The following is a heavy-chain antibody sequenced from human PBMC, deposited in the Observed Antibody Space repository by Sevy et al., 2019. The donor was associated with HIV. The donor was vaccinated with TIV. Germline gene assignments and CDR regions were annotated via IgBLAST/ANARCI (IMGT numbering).Heavy chain of an antibody. V-gene: IGHV3-11*01. J-gene: IGHJ6*02. CDR2: ISSSCSTI. Sequence: GGSLRRSCAASGFTFSDYYMSWIRQAPGKGLEWVSYISSSCSTIYYADSVKGRFTFSRDNAKNSLYLQMNSLRAEDTAVYYCARGGQRITMVRGVTRYYYYYGMDVWGQGTTVTVSS. CDR3: ARGGQRITMVRGVTRYYYYYGMDV. D-gene: IGHD3-10*01. CDR1: GFTFSDYY.